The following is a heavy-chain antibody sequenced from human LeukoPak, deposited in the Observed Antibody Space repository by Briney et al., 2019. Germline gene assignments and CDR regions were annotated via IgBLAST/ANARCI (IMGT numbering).Heavy chain of an antibody. CDR2: IYYSGST. CDR3: ARDVLVGATRFDY. J-gene: IGHJ4*02. D-gene: IGHD1-26*01. V-gene: IGHV4-59*12. Sequence: SETLSLTCTVSGGSITSYYWSWIRQPPGKGLEWIGYIYYSGSTNYNPSLKSRVTISVDKSKNQFSLKLSSVTAADTAVYYCARDVLVGATRFDYWGQGTLVTVSS. CDR1: GGSITSYY.